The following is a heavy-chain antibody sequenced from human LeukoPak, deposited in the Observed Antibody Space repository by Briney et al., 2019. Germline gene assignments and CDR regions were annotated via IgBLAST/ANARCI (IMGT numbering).Heavy chain of an antibody. CDR3: AGYCYGSGSSY. D-gene: IGHD3-10*01. Sequence: SETLSLTCTVSGGSISSYYWSWIRQPPGKGLEWIGYIYYSGSTNYNPSLKSRVTISVDTSKNQFSLKLSSVTAADTAVYYCAGYCYGSGSSYWGQGTLVTVSS. CDR1: GGSISSYY. CDR2: IYYSGST. V-gene: IGHV4-59*01. J-gene: IGHJ4*02.